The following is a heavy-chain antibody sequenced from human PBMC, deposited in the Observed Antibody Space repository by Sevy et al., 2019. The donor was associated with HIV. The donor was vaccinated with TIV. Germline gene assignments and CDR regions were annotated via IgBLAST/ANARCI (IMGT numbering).Heavy chain of an antibody. V-gene: IGHV3-23*01. Sequence: GGSLRLSCAASGFTFSSYAMSWVRQAPGKGLEWVSAISGSGGSTYYADSVKGRFTISRDNSKNTLYLQMNSLRAEDTALYYCAKAPVRGSGWDFFDYLGPGNPGHRLL. D-gene: IGHD6-19*01. CDR2: ISGSGGST. CDR3: AKAPVRGSGWDFFDY. CDR1: GFTFSSYA. J-gene: IGHJ4*02.